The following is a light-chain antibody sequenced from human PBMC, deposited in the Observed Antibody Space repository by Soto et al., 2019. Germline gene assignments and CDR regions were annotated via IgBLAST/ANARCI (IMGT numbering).Light chain of an antibody. V-gene: IGLV2-14*01. J-gene: IGLJ1*01. CDR3: SSYPSSSPLV. CDR1: SSDVGSYNY. Sequence: QSALTQPASVSGSPGQSIAISCTGTSSDVGSYNYVSWYQQHPDKAPKLMIYEVTNRPAGISNRFSGSKSGNTASLTISGLQAEDEADYYCSSYPSSSPLVFGTGTKVTVL. CDR2: EVT.